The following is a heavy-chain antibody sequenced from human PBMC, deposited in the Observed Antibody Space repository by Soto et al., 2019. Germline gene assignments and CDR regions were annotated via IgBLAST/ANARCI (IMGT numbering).Heavy chain of an antibody. CDR3: ARQRSSSWLPFDY. J-gene: IGHJ4*02. Sequence: SETLSLTCTVSGGSISSSSYYWGWIRQPPGKGLEWIGSLYYSGSTYYNPSLKSRVAISADTSKKQFSLKLSSVTAAETAVYYCARQRSSSWLPFDYWGQGTLVTVSS. V-gene: IGHV4-39*01. D-gene: IGHD6-13*01. CDR2: LYYSGST. CDR1: GGSISSSSYY.